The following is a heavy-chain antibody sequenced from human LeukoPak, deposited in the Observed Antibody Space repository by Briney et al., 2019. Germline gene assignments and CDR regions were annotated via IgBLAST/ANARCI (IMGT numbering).Heavy chain of an antibody. CDR1: GFTFDDYG. Sequence: GRSLRLSCAASGFTFDDYGMSWVRQAPGKGLEWVSGINWNGGSTGYADSVKGRFTISRDNAKNSLYLQMNSLRAEDTALYYCGRGYYLDYYYYYMDVWGKGTTVTVSS. V-gene: IGHV3-20*04. D-gene: IGHD3-22*01. CDR2: INWNGGST. J-gene: IGHJ6*03. CDR3: GRGYYLDYYYYYMDV.